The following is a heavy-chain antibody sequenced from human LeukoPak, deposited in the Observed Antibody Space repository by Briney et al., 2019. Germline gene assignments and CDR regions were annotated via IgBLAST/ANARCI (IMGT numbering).Heavy chain of an antibody. D-gene: IGHD2-15*01. CDR3: VKGHCSSSSCLPNYYYYMDV. CDR1: GFTFDEHA. J-gene: IGHJ6*03. V-gene: IGHV3-9*01. Sequence: GRSLRLSCAGSGFTFDEHAMNWVRQAPGKGLEWVSGISRNSGSIAYADSVQGRFTISRDNAKNLLFLQMSSLRAADTAWYYCVKGHCSSSSCLPNYYYYMDVWGRGTTVTVSS. CDR2: ISRNSGSI.